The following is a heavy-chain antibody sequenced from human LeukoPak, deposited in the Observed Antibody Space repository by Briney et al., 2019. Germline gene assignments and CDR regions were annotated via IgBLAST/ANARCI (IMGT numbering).Heavy chain of an antibody. CDR2: ISSSSSTI. D-gene: IGHD3-22*01. Sequence: GWSLRLSCAASGFTFSSYSMNWVRQAPGKGLEWVSYISSSSSTIYYADSVKGRFTISRDNAKNSLYLQMNSLRAEDTAVYYCARARTYYEDAFDIWGQGTLVTVSS. CDR3: ARARTYYEDAFDI. V-gene: IGHV3-48*04. CDR1: GFTFSSYS. J-gene: IGHJ3*02.